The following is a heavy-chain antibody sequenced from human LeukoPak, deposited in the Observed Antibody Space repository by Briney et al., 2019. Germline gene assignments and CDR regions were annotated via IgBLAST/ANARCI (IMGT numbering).Heavy chain of an antibody. V-gene: IGHV4-39*01. CDR2: IYYTGST. CDR3: ARRFFYGDYDTYYFDY. CDR1: DGSISSPDHY. D-gene: IGHD4-17*01. J-gene: IGHJ4*02. Sequence: SSETLSLTCTVSDGSISSPDHYWGWIRQPPGKGLEWIGIIYYTGSTYYNLSLKSRVIISVGTSKSQFSLKLKSMTAADTAGYYCARRFFYGDYDTYYFDYWGQGILVTVSS.